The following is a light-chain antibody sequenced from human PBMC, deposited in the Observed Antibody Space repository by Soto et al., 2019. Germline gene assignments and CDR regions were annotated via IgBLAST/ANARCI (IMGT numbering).Light chain of an antibody. CDR2: GAS. CDR1: QSVSSSY. CDR3: QQYGSLPPFT. Sequence: EIVLTQSPGTLSLSPGERATLSCRASQSVSSSYLAWYQQKPGQAPRLLIYGASSRATGIPDRFSGSGSGTAFSLTISRLEPEDFAVDFCQQYGSLPPFTFVPGTKVDIK. J-gene: IGKJ3*01. V-gene: IGKV3-20*01.